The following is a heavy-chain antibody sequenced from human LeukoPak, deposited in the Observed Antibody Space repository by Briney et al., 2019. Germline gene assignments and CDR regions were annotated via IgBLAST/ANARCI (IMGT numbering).Heavy chain of an antibody. CDR2: IKQDGSKK. J-gene: IGHJ4*02. D-gene: IGHD4-23*01. V-gene: IGHV3-7*03. Sequence: PGGSLRLSCVASGFPFSSYWMTWVRQAPGKGLEWVANIKQDGSKKSYVDSVKGRFTISRDNAKNSLYLQMNSLRAEDTALYYCAKDNKHGGNGLYWYFDYWGQGTLVTVSS. CDR3: AKDNKHGGNGLYWYFDY. CDR1: GFPFSSYW.